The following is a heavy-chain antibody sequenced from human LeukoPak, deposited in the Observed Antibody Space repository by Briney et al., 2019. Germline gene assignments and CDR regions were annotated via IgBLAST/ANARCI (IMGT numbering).Heavy chain of an antibody. D-gene: IGHD6-13*01. CDR1: GFTFNNYA. J-gene: IGHJ4*02. CDR2: ISGFGGST. Sequence: GGSLRLSCAASGFTFNNYAMNWVRQAPGKGLEWVSGISGFGGSTYYATSVKGRLTISRDNFGNMLYLHLDSLRVEDTAIYYCARRSGSSWSSFDYLGQGALVTVSS. V-gene: IGHV3-23*01. CDR3: ARRSGSSWSSFDY.